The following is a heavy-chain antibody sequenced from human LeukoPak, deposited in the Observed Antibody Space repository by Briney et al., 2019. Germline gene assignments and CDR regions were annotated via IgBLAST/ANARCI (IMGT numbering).Heavy chain of an antibody. CDR1: GYVFIRHW. J-gene: IGHJ6*03. CDR2: IHPEDSYA. CDR3: ARQNHYYYYMDV. V-gene: IGHV5-51*01. Sequence: GESLKISCKTSGYVFIRHWIGWVRQVPGKGLEWMGVIHPEDSYARYNPAFEGQVTLSVDESINTAHLQLSSLKASDTAIYYCARQNHYYYYMDVWGRGTTVLVSS.